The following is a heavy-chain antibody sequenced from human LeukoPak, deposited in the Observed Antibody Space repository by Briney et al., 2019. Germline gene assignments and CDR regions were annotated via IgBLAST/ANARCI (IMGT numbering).Heavy chain of an antibody. V-gene: IGHV5-10-1*01. J-gene: IGHJ4*02. CDR2: IDPSDSYN. CDR3: ARAYSRSRFDY. Sequence: GESLKISCKGSGYNFTNYWISWVRQMPGKGLEWMGTIDPSDSYNNYSPSFQGHVTISADKSISTAYLQWSSLKASDTAMYYCARAYSRSRFDYWGQGTLVSVSS. D-gene: IGHD6-6*01. CDR1: GYNFTNYW.